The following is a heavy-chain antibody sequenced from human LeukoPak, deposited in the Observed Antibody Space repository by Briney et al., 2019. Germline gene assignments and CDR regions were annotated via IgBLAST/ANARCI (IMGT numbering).Heavy chain of an antibody. V-gene: IGHV3-21*01. CDR3: ARARYYDSTGRYYYYGMDV. CDR2: ISSSSSYI. J-gene: IGHJ6*02. D-gene: IGHD3-22*01. Sequence: GGSLRLSCAASGFTFSSYSMNWVRQAPGKGLEWVSSISSSSSYIYYADSVKGRFTISRDNAKNSLYLQMNSLRAEDTAVYYRARARYYDSTGRYYYYGMDVWGQRTTVTVSS. CDR1: GFTFSSYS.